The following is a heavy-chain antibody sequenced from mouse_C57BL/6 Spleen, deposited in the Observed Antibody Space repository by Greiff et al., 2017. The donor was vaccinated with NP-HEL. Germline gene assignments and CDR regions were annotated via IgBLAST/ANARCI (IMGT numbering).Heavy chain of an antibody. CDR1: GFTFSSYA. Sequence: EVMLVESGEGLVKPGGSLKLSCAASGFTFSSYAMSWVRQTPEKRLEWVAYISSGGDYIYYADTVKGRFTISRDNARNTLYLQMSSLKSEDTAMYYCTRELLTYAMDYWGQGTSVTVSS. CDR2: ISSGGDYI. D-gene: IGHD2-12*01. J-gene: IGHJ4*01. CDR3: TRELLTYAMDY. V-gene: IGHV5-9-1*02.